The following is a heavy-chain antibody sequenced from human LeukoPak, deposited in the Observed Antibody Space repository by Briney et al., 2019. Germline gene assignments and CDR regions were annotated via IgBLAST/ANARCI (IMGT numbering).Heavy chain of an antibody. D-gene: IGHD6-6*01. J-gene: IGHJ3*02. Sequence: PSETLSLTCTVSGGSISSGDYYWSWIRQPPGKGLEWIGYIYYSGSTYYNPSLKSRVTISVDTSKNQFSLKLSSVTAADTAVYYCAGRKPPRGAFDIWGQGTMVTVSS. CDR2: IYYSGST. CDR3: AGRKPPRGAFDI. CDR1: GGSISSGDYY. V-gene: IGHV4-30-4*01.